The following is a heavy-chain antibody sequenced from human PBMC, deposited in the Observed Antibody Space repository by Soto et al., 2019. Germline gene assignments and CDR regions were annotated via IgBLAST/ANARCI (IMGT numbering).Heavy chain of an antibody. Sequence: QITLKESGPTLVKPTQTLTLTCTFSGFSLNTRGVGVGWIRQPPGKALEWLALISWDGEKRYSPSLKSRLTIXXXXXXXXXXXXXXXXXXXXXXXXXXXXXXXXXXXXXYYFDYWGQGTLVTVSS. J-gene: IGHJ4*02. CDR1: GFSLNTRGVG. CDR3: XXXXXXXXXXXYYFDY. V-gene: IGHV2-5*02. CDR2: ISWDGEK.